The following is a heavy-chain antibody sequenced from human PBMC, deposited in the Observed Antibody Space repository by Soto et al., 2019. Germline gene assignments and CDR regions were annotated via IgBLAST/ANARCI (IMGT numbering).Heavy chain of an antibody. CDR1: GFTFTRYS. CDR2: ISSTTNYI. J-gene: IGHJ4*02. V-gene: IGHV3-21*06. CDR3: ARESEDLTSNFDY. Sequence: GGSLRLSCAASGFTFTRYSMSWVRQAPGKGLEWVSSISSTTNYIYYGDSMKGRFTIFRDNAKNSLYLEMNSLRAEDTAVYYCARESEDLTSNFDYWGQGTLVTVSS.